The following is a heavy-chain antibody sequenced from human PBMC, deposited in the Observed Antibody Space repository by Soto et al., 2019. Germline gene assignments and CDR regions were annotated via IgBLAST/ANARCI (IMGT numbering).Heavy chain of an antibody. V-gene: IGHV1-3*01. CDR1: GYTFISYA. J-gene: IGHJ4*02. CDR3: ARDLQGHYYFDY. CDR2: INAGNGNT. Sequence: ASVKVSCKASGYTFISYAIHWVRQAPGQRLEWMGWINAGNGNTKYSQKFQGIVTITRDTSASTAYKELTSLTSEDSAVYSGARDLQGHYYFDYWGQGTLVTVSS.